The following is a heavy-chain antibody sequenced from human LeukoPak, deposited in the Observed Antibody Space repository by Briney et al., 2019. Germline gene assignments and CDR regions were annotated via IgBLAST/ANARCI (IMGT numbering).Heavy chain of an antibody. CDR3: ARDRGYSTFDY. J-gene: IGHJ4*02. D-gene: IGHD4-23*01. Sequence: PGGSLRLSCAASGFTFSNYWMSWVRQAPGQGLEWVANIEQDGGEKNYVDSVKGRFTISRDNARNSLYLQMNSLRAEDTAVYYCARDRGYSTFDYWGQGTLVTVSS. V-gene: IGHV3-7*01. CDR1: GFTFSNYW. CDR2: IEQDGGEK.